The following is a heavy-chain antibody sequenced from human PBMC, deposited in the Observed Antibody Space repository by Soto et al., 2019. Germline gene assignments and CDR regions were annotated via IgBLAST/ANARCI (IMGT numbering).Heavy chain of an antibody. V-gene: IGHV1-18*04. CDR1: DFSFTSHG. Sequence: ASVKVSCKAYDFSFTSHGISWVRQAPGQGLEWMGWISLYNGNTNYAQQFQGRVTMTTDTSTSTAYMELRSLRSDDTAMYFCAIYHLELFSFDYWGQGSLVTVSS. J-gene: IGHJ4*02. D-gene: IGHD2-2*01. CDR2: ISLYNGNT. CDR3: AIYHLELFSFDY.